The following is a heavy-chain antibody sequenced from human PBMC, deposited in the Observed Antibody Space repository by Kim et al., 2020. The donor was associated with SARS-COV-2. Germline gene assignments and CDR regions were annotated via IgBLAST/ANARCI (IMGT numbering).Heavy chain of an antibody. Sequence: SETLSLTCTVSGGSISSGGYYWSWIRQHPGKGLEWIGYFYYSGSTYYNPSLKSRVTISVDTSKNQFSLKLSSVTAADTAVYYCARERRAMVQGVIIAPIDYWGQGTLVTVSS. CDR2: FYYSGST. J-gene: IGHJ4*02. CDR3: ARERRAMVQGVIIAPIDY. CDR1: GGSISSGGYY. V-gene: IGHV4-31*03. D-gene: IGHD3-10*01.